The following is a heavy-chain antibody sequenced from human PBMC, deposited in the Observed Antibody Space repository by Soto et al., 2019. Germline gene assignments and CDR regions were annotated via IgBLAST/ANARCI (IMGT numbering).Heavy chain of an antibody. V-gene: IGHV3-23*01. CDR1: GFTFSSYA. CDR2: ISGSGGST. D-gene: IGHD3-3*01. CDR3: AKDRTNFFDAFDI. J-gene: IGHJ3*02. Sequence: EVQRLESGGGLVQPGGSLRLSCAASGFTFSSYAMSWVRQAPGKGLEWVSAISGSGGSTYYADSVEGRFTTSRDNSKNTLYLQMNSLRAEDTAVYYCAKDRTNFFDAFDIWGKGTMVTVAS.